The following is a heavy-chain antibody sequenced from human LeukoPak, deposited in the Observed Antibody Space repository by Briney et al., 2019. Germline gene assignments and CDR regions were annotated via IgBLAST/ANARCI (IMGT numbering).Heavy chain of an antibody. CDR2: INGGGTST. V-gene: IGHV3-23*01. CDR1: GITFSAYA. CDR3: AKGPIKSAVTRNIDY. Sequence: GGSLRLSCAASGITFSAYALSWVRQAPGEGLEWVTTINGGGTSTYYADSVKGRFTVSRDNSKNTLYLQMNSLRAEDTAIYYCAKGPIKSAVTRNIDYWGQGTPVTVSS. J-gene: IGHJ4*02. D-gene: IGHD4-17*01.